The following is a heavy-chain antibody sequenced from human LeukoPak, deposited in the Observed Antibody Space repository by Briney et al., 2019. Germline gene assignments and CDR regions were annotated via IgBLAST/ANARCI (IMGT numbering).Heavy chain of an antibody. D-gene: IGHD3-10*01. V-gene: IGHV3-30*02. J-gene: IGHJ3*02. CDR2: IRYDGSNK. CDR3: ARGSGSYYLNAFDI. CDR1: GFTFSSYG. Sequence: GRSLRLSCAASGFTFSSYGMHWVRQAPGKGLEWVAFIRYDGSNKYYADSVKGRFTISRDNSKNTLYLQMNSLRAEDTAVYYCARGSGSYYLNAFDIWGQGTMVTVSS.